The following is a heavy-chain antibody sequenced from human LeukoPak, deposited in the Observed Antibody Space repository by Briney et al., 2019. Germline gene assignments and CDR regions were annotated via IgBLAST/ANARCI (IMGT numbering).Heavy chain of an antibody. Sequence: GGSLRLSCAASGFTFSSYGMYWVRQAPGKGLEWVAFIRYDGSNKYYADFVKGRFTISRDYSKNTLYLHMNSLRAEDTAVYYCARDQAGSGHYADYWGQGTLVTVSS. D-gene: IGHD3-10*01. CDR1: GFTFSSYG. J-gene: IGHJ4*02. V-gene: IGHV3-30*02. CDR2: IRYDGSNK. CDR3: ARDQAGSGHYADY.